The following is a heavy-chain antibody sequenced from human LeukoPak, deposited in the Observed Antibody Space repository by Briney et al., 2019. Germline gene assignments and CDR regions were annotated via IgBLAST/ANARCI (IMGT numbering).Heavy chain of an antibody. J-gene: IGHJ4*02. Sequence: SETLSLTCTVSGASFTSNYWSWIRQPPGKGLQWIGYIYYSGTTTYNPSLERRVPMSVLMSKPQFSLRLNSVTATDTALYYWARLDCGGDCYVDYWGQVTLVTVSS. D-gene: IGHD2-21*02. CDR3: ARLDCGGDCYVDY. CDR1: GASFTSNY. CDR2: IYYSGTT. V-gene: IGHV4-59*08.